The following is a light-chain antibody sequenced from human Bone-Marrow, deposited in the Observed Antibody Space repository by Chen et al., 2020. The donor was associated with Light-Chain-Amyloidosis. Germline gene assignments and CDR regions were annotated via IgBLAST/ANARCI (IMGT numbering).Light chain of an antibody. Sequence: SYVLTQPSSVSVAPGQTATIACGGNNIGSTSVHWYQQTPGQAPLLVVYDGSDRPSGIPERLSDANSGNRATRTISRVEAGDEADYYCQVWDRSSNRPVFGGGTKLTVL. CDR3: QVWDRSSNRPV. CDR1: NIGSTS. J-gene: IGLJ3*02. CDR2: DGS. V-gene: IGLV3-21*02.